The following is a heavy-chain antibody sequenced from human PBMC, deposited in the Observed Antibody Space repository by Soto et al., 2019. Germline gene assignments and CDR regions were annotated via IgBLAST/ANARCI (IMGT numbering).Heavy chain of an antibody. CDR1: GFTFSSYA. Sequence: GGSLRLSCAASGFTFSSYAMSWVRQAPGKGLEWVSAISGSGGSTYYADSVKGRFTISRDNSKNTLYLQMNSLRAEDTAVYYCANLLGYESDADYWGQGTLVTVSS. V-gene: IGHV3-23*01. D-gene: IGHD2-2*01. CDR2: ISGSGGST. CDR3: ANLLGYESDADY. J-gene: IGHJ4*02.